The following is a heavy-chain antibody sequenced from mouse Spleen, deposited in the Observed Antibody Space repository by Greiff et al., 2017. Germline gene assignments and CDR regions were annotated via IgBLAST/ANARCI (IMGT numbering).Heavy chain of an antibody. CDR1: GYTFTDYY. J-gene: IGHJ2*01. CDR3: AREGVVTYFDY. CDR2: INPYNGGT. D-gene: IGHD2-3*01. Sequence: EVKLQQSGPVLVKPGASVKMSCKASGYTFTDYYMNWVKQSHGKSLEWIGVINPYNGGTSYNQKFKGKATLTVDKSSSTAYMELNSLTSEDSAVYYCAREGVVTYFDYWGQGTTLTVSS. V-gene: IGHV1-19*01.